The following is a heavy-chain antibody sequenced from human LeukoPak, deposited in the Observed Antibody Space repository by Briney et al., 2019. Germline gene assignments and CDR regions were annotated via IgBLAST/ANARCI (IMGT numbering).Heavy chain of an antibody. CDR2: ISAYNGNT. Sequence: ASVKVSCKASGYTFTSYGISWVRQAPGQGLEWMGWISAYNGNTNNAQKLQGRVTMTTDTSTSTAYMELRSLRSDDTAVYYCARGDYYYDSSGYNHRADPWGQGTLVTVSS. CDR1: GYTFTSYG. D-gene: IGHD3-22*01. J-gene: IGHJ5*02. V-gene: IGHV1-18*01. CDR3: ARGDYYYDSSGYNHRADP.